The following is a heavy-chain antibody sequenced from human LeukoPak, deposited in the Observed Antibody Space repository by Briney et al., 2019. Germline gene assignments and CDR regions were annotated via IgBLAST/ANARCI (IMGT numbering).Heavy chain of an antibody. CDR1: GGSFSGYY. CDR3: ARSHYDYDAFDI. CDR2: INHSGST. V-gene: IGHV4-34*01. Sequence: SETLSLTCAVYGGSFSGYYWSWIRQPPGKGLEWIGEINHSGSTNYNPSLKSRVTISVDTSKNQFSLKLSSVTAADTAVCCCARSHYDYDAFDIWGQGTMVTVSS. J-gene: IGHJ3*02. D-gene: IGHD3-16*01.